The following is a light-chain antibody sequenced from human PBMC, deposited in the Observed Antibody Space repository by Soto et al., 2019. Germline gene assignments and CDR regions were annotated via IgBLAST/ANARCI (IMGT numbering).Light chain of an antibody. J-gene: IGKJ4*01. Sequence: EIVLTQSPGTLSLSPGETATLSCRASQTVNFNNLAWYQQKPGQAPRLLIYGSFNRATGLPDRFTGDGSGADFTLTITRLEPEDFAVYFCQQYASSPTFGGGTKVDI. V-gene: IGKV3-20*01. CDR2: GSF. CDR1: QTVNFNN. CDR3: QQYASSPT.